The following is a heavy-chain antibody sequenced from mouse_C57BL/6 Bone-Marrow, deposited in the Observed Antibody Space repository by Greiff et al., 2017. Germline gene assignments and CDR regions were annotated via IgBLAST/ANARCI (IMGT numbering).Heavy chain of an antibody. Sequence: QVQLQQSGAELVMPGASVKLSCKASGYTFTSYWMHWVKQRPGKGLEWIGEIDPSDSYTNYNQKFKGKSTLTVDKSSSTAYMQLSSLTSEDSAVYYCARRDWDGDYWGQGTTLTVSS. CDR2: IDPSDSYT. D-gene: IGHD4-1*01. J-gene: IGHJ2*01. V-gene: IGHV1-69*01. CDR1: GYTFTSYW. CDR3: ARRDWDGDY.